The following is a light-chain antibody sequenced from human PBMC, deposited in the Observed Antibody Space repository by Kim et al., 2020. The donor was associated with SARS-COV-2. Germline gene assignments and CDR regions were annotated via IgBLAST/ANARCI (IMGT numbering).Light chain of an antibody. J-gene: IGKJ1*01. CDR1: XXVLYNSNNKNY. Sequence: DIVMTQSPDSLAVSLGEXXTINCKXRXXVLYNSNNKNYLAWYXQXPGQPPKLLXXWGSTRESGVPXRFXGSGSGTDFTLTISSLQAXDVAVYYXXXXYSTPRXXGXGT. V-gene: IGKV4-1*01. CDR3: XXXYSTPRX. CDR2: WGS.